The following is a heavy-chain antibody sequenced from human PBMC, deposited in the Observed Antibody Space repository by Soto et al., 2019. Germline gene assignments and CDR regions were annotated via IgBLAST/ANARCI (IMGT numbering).Heavy chain of an antibody. CDR1: GFTFSSYS. CDR2: ISSSSSYI. J-gene: IGHJ4*02. Sequence: EVQLVESGGGLVKPGGSLRLSCAASGFTFSSYSMNWVRQAPGKGLEWVSSISSSSSYIYYADSVKGRFTISRDNAKNSLYLQMNSLRAEDKAVYYCARDRPAVATTRFDYWGQGTLVTVSS. D-gene: IGHD5-12*01. CDR3: ARDRPAVATTRFDY. V-gene: IGHV3-21*01.